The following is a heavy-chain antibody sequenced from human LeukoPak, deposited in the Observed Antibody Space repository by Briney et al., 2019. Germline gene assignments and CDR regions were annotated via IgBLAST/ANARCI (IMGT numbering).Heavy chain of an antibody. J-gene: IGHJ4*02. CDR3: ARDRRGNSVFDY. Sequence: PGGSLRLSCTASGFTLSSYWMSWVRQAPGKGLEWVANIKEDGSGKYYVDSVKGRFTISRDNAKNSLFLQLNSLRAEDTAVYYCARDRRGNSVFDYWGQGILVTVSS. CDR2: IKEDGSGK. D-gene: IGHD4-23*01. V-gene: IGHV3-7*01. CDR1: GFTLSSYW.